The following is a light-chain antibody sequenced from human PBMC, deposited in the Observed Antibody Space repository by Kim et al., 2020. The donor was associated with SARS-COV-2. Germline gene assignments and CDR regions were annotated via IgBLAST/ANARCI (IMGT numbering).Light chain of an antibody. V-gene: IGKV6-21*02. J-gene: IGKJ1*01. CDR3: HQSSSVPQT. CDR1: QSTASN. CDR2: YAS. Sequence: VTPKEKVTITCRASQSTASNLHWYQQKPNRSPKLLIKYASQSISGVPSRFSGSGYGRDFTLTINSLEPEDAATYYCHQSSSVPQTFGQGTKVDIK.